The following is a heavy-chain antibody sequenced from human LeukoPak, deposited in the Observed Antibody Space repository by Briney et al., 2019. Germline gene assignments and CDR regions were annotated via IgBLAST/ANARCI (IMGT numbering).Heavy chain of an antibody. Sequence: PGGSLRLSCAASGFTFSSYAMHWVRQAPGKGLEWVAVISYDGSNKYYADSVKGRFTISRDNSKNTLYLQMNSLRAEDTAVYYCARDVDFWSGYLDYWGQGTLDTVSS. CDR2: ISYDGSNK. CDR3: ARDVDFWSGYLDY. D-gene: IGHD3-3*01. CDR1: GFTFSSYA. V-gene: IGHV3-30-3*01. J-gene: IGHJ4*02.